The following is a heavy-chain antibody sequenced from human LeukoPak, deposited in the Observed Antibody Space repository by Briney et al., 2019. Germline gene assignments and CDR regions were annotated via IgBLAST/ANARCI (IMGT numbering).Heavy chain of an antibody. D-gene: IGHD2-15*01. CDR3: ARGRRRLAATHSDY. V-gene: IGHV4-34*01. CDR1: GGSFSGYY. J-gene: IGHJ4*02. CDR2: INHSGST. Sequence: SETLSLTCAVYGGSFSGYYWSWIRQPPGKGLEWIGEINHSGSTNYNPSLKSRVTISVDTSKNQFSLKLSSVTAADTAVYYCARGRRRLAATHSDYWGQGTLVTVSS.